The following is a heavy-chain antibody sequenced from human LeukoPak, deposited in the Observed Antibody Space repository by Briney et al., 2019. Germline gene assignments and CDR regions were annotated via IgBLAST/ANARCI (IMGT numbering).Heavy chain of an antibody. V-gene: IGHV4-34*01. Sequence: AETLSLTCPVHGGSFSAYFWSWIRQVAGKGLEWIGEIDHRGSSNYNPPLKSRATISVDTSKNHFSLSLTSVTAADTAVYSCATRSSTLAAARCFDDWGQGTVVTVSS. CDR1: GGSFSAYF. CDR2: IDHRGSS. CDR3: ATRSSTLAAARCFDD. J-gene: IGHJ4*03. D-gene: IGHD6-6*01.